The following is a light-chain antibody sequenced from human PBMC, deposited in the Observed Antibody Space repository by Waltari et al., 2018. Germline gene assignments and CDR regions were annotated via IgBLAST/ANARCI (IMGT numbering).Light chain of an antibody. V-gene: IGKV1-5*03. J-gene: IGKJ4*01. Sequence: DIQMTQSPSTLSASVGDRVTITCRASQSIGNWLAWYQQTPGRAPKLLLYKASTLESGVPSRFSGSGSGTEFTLTISSLQPDDFATYYCQQFNSYDLTFGGGTKVEIK. CDR1: QSIGNW. CDR3: QQFNSYDLT. CDR2: KAS.